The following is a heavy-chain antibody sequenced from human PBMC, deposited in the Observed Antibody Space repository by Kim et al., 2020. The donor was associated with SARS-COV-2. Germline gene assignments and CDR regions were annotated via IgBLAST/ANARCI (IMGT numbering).Heavy chain of an antibody. J-gene: IGHJ4*02. CDR3: ARHSRGTSIRFLGLFPFDY. CDR1: GASISSSGYY. Sequence: SETLSLTCTVSGASISSSGYYWGWIPQPPGKGLEWIGSVYYTGSTYYNPSLKRRVTISVDTSKTQFSLKLSSVTAADTAVYYCARHSRGTSIRFLGLFPFDYWGQGTLVTVSS. D-gene: IGHD2-2*02. V-gene: IGHV4-39*01. CDR2: VYYTGST.